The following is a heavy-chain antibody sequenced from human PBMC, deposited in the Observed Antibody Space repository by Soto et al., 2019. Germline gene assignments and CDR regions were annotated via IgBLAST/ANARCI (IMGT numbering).Heavy chain of an antibody. CDR3: ASVGTTVTTQIIDY. V-gene: IGHV4-34*01. CDR2: INHSGST. CDR1: GGSISSYY. J-gene: IGHJ4*02. D-gene: IGHD4-17*01. Sequence: SETLSLTCTVSGGSISSYYWSWIRQPPGKGLEWIGEINHSGSTNYNPSLKSRVTISVDTSKNQFSLKLSSVTAADTAVYYCASVGTTVTTQIIDYWGQGTLVTVSS.